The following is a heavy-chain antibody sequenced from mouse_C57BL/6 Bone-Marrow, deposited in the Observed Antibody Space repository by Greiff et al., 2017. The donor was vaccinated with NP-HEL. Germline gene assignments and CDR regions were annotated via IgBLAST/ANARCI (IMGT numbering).Heavy chain of an antibody. CDR3: ARWLLRY. V-gene: IGHV1-50*01. Sequence: QVQLQQPGAELVKPGASVKLSCKASGYTFTSYWMQWVKQRPGQGLEWIGEIDPSDSYTNYNQKFKGKATLTVDTSSSTAYMQLSSLTSEDSAVYYCARWLLRYWGQGTTLTVSS. J-gene: IGHJ2*01. D-gene: IGHD1-1*01. CDR1: GYTFTSYW. CDR2: IDPSDSYT.